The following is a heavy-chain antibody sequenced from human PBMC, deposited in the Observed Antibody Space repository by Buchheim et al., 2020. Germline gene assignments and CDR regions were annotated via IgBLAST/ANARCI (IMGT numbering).Heavy chain of an antibody. J-gene: IGHJ4*02. Sequence: QVQLVQSGAEVKKPGSSVKVSCKASGDTFSNYAISWVRQAPGQGPEWMGGIIPLFGTANYARKFQGRVSITADERRRPAYMELRSLRSEDTAVYYCARVFGSSGSGEVGYFYYWGQGTL. CDR3: ARVFGSSGSGEVGYFYY. CDR1: GDTFSNYA. D-gene: IGHD6-19*01. V-gene: IGHV1-69*01. CDR2: IIPLFGTA.